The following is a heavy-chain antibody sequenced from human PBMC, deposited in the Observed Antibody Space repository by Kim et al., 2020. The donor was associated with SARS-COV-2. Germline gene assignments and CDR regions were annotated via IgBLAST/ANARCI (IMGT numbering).Heavy chain of an antibody. CDR3: ARARSDYYGSGSYYNLDY. CDR2: ISSSGSTI. Sequence: GGSLRLSCAASGFTFSSYEMNWVRQAPGKGLEWVSYISSSGSTIYYADSVKGRFTISRDNAKNSLYLQMNSLRAEDTAVYYCARARSDYYGSGSYYNLDYWGQGTLVTVSS. V-gene: IGHV3-48*03. J-gene: IGHJ4*02. D-gene: IGHD3-10*01. CDR1: GFTFSSYE.